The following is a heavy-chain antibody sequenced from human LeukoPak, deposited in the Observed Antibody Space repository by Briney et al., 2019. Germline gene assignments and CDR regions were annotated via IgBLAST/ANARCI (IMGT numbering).Heavy chain of an antibody. J-gene: IGHJ4*02. D-gene: IGHD2-2*01. Sequence: GGSLRLSCAASGFTFSSYSLNWVRQAPGKGLEWVSSISSNSSYIYYADSVKGRFTISRDNAKNSLYLQMNSLRAEDTAVYYCARPPSSTSFSPFDYWGQGTLVTVSS. CDR1: GFTFSSYS. CDR2: ISSNSSYI. V-gene: IGHV3-21*01. CDR3: ARPPSSTSFSPFDY.